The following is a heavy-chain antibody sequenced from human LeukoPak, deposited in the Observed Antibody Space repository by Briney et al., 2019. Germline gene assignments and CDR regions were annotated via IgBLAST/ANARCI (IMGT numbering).Heavy chain of an antibody. CDR2: IKEDGSRN. Sequence: PGGSLRLSCAASGFTFRSYWLSWVRQAPGKGLEWVANIKEDGSRNHYVDSVKGRFTISRDNAKNSLYLQMSSLRAEDTAVYYCARQLSGWYDADPYWGQGTLVTVSS. J-gene: IGHJ4*02. CDR1: GFTFRSYW. D-gene: IGHD6-19*01. CDR3: ARQLSGWYDADPY. V-gene: IGHV3-7*05.